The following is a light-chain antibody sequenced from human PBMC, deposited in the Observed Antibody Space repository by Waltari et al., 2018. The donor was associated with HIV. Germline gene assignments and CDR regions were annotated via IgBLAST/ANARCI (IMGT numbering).Light chain of an antibody. V-gene: IGLV1-44*01. CDR1: ISNIGSNT. Sequence: QSVLTQPPSASGTPGQRVTISCSGSISNIGSNTVKWYQQLPGTAPKLRIYTTNQRPSGVPDRFSGSKSGASASLAISGLQSDDEADYYCATWDDSLNGPVFGGGTKLTVL. CDR3: ATWDDSLNGPV. J-gene: IGLJ3*02. CDR2: TTN.